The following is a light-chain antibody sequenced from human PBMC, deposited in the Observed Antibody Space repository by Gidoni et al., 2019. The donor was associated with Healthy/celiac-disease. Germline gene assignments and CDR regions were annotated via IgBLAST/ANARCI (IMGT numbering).Light chain of an antibody. V-gene: IGKV1D-8*01. CDR1: PGISSF. J-gene: IGKJ1*01. Sequence: VIGMTQSPSLLSASTGDRVTISCRTSPGISSFLAWYQQKPGNAPELVIYAASTLQSGVPSRFSGSGSGTDFTLTISCLQSDDFATYYCQQYYSFPLTFGQGTKVEIK. CDR3: QQYYSFPLT. CDR2: AAS.